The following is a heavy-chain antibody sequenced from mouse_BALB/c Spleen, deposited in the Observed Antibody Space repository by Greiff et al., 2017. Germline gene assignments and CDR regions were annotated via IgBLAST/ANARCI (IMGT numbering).Heavy chain of an antibody. CDR2: IYPGDGDT. CDR3: ARRDYDYGAWFAY. V-gene: IGHV1-80*01. CDR1: GYAFSSYW. D-gene: IGHD2-4*01. Sequence: QVQLQQSGAELVRPGSSVKISCKASGYAFSSYWMNWVKQRPGQGLEWIGQIYPGDGDTNYNGKFKGKATLTADKSSSTAYMQLSSLTSEDSAVYFCARRDYDYGAWFAYWGQGTLVTVSA. J-gene: IGHJ3*01.